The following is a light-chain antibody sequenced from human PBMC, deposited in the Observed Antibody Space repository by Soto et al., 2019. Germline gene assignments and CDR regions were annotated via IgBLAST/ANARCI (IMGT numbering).Light chain of an antibody. V-gene: IGKV3-20*01. CDR2: GAS. J-gene: IGKJ1*01. Sequence: EIVLTQSPGSLSLSPGERATLSCRASQSVDSSFLAWYQKKPGQAPRLLIYGASKRATGITDRFSGSGSGTDFTLTISRLEPEYYAVYYCQQYVSSVTFGQGTKVEIK. CDR3: QQYVSSVT. CDR1: QSVDSSF.